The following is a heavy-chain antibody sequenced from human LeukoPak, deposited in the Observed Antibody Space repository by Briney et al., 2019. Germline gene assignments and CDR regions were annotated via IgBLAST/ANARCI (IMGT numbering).Heavy chain of an antibody. CDR1: GGSISSSNW. CDR2: IYHSGST. J-gene: IGHJ4*02. CDR3: VTYYFDSSGPKKNY. D-gene: IGHD3-22*01. Sequence: PSETLSLTCAVSGGSISSSNWWSWVRQPPGKGLEWIGEIYHSGSTNYNPSLKSRVTISVDKSKNQFSLKLSSVTAADTAVYYCVTYYFDSSGPKKNYWGQGTLVTVSS. V-gene: IGHV4-4*02.